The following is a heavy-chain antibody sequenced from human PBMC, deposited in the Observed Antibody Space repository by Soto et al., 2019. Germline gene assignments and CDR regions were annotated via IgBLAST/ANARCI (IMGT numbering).Heavy chain of an antibody. CDR1: GFSVTTYR. V-gene: IGHV3-53*01. CDR3: ARYGGAALSYNWFDL. Sequence: GGSLRLSCAASGFSVTTYRMSWVRQAPGKGLEWVSVIYGGGSTVYAASVKGRFTVSRDDSKNIVYVEMNSLTASDTGMYYCARYGGAALSYNWFDLWGQGTLVTVSS. J-gene: IGHJ5*02. D-gene: IGHD3-16*01. CDR2: IYGGGST.